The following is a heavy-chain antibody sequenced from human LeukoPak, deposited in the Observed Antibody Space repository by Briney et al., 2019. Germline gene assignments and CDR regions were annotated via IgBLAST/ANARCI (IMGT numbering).Heavy chain of an antibody. V-gene: IGHV3-30*15. Sequence: GGSRRFSWEPPELTFGVFAMHWAGRAQAKGQEWVAVIRYDGSRQHYADFLEGRFTISRDNSKNTVSLQMSSLRTEDTAVYFCAREQPGSGWSGFDYWGQGTLVTVSS. D-gene: IGHD6-19*01. CDR1: ELTFGVFA. CDR3: AREQPGSGWSGFDY. J-gene: IGHJ4*02. CDR2: IRYDGSRQ.